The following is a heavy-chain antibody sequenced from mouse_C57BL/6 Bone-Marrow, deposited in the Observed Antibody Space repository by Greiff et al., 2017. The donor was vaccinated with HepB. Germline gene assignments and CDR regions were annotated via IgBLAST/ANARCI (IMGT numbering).Heavy chain of an antibody. J-gene: IGHJ3*01. D-gene: IGHD2-4*01. CDR2: IYPGNSDT. CDR1: GYTFTSYW. CDR3: TRERVYDYDSWFAY. V-gene: IGHV1-5*01. Sequence: EVQGVESGTVLARPGASVKMSCKTSGYTFTSYWMHWVKQRPGQGLEWIGAIYPGNSDTSYNQKFKGKAKLTAVTSASTAYMELSSLTNEDSAVYYCTRERVYDYDSWFAYWGQGTLVTVSA.